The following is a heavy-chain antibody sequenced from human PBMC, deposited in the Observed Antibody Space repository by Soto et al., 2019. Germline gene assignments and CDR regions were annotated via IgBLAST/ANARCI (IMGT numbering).Heavy chain of an antibody. J-gene: IGHJ5*02. Sequence: QVQLVQSGAEVKEPGASVKVSCKTSGYTFTGYHIQWVRQAPGQGLEWMGWINTNTGDPNYAQKFQGWVTMTRDTSINTAYVQVSRLTSEDTAVYYCARWVGASNWFDPWGQGTLVTVSS. V-gene: IGHV1-2*04. D-gene: IGHD1-26*01. CDR2: INTNTGDP. CDR1: GYTFTGYH. CDR3: ARWVGASNWFDP.